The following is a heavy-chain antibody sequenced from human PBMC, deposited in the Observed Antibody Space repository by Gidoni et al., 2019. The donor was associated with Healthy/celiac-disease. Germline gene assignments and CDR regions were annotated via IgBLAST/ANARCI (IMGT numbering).Heavy chain of an antibody. D-gene: IGHD4-17*01. J-gene: IGHJ6*03. V-gene: IGHV4-34*01. Sequence: QVQLQQWGAGLLKASETLSLTCAVYGGSFSGYYWSWIRQPPGKGLEWIGEINHSGSTNYNPSLKSRVTISVDTSKNQFSLKLSSVTAADTAVYYCARIMTTVTPIYIDVWGKGTTVTVSS. CDR1: GGSFSGYY. CDR2: INHSGST. CDR3: ARIMTTVTPIYIDV.